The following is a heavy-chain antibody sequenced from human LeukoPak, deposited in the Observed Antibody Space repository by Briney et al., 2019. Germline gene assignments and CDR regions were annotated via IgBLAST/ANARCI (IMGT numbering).Heavy chain of an antibody. Sequence: GGSLRLSCAASGFTFSSYSMNWVRQAPGKGLEWVSSISSSSSYIYYADSVKGRFTISRDNAKNSLYLQMNSLRAEDTAVYYCARVISAGDSIWFDPWGQGTLVTVSS. J-gene: IGHJ5*02. D-gene: IGHD3/OR15-3a*01. CDR2: ISSSSSYI. CDR1: GFTFSSYS. V-gene: IGHV3-21*04. CDR3: ARVISAGDSIWFDP.